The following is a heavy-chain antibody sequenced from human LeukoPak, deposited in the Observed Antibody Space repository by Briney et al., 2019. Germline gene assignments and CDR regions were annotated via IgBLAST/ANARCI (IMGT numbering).Heavy chain of an antibody. V-gene: IGHV3-7*01. J-gene: IGHJ2*01. Sequence: GGSLRLSCEASGFTFSRYSMTRVRQVPGKGLEWVANIKQDGSEKSYVDSVKGRFTISRDNTKNSLFLQMDSLRAEDTAIYYCARVTYFYWYFDLWGRGTLVTVSS. D-gene: IGHD2/OR15-2a*01. CDR2: IKQDGSEK. CDR3: ARVTYFYWYFDL. CDR1: GFTFSRYS.